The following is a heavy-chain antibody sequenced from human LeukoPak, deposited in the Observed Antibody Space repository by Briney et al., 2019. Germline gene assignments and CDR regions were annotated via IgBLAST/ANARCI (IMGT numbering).Heavy chain of an antibody. Sequence: GGSLRLSCAASGFTFSSYWMSWVRQAPGKGLEWVANIKQDGSEIDYVDSVKGRFTISRDNAKNSLDLQMNSLRVEDTAVYYCARGKLSFDYWGQGTPVTVSS. J-gene: IGHJ4*02. CDR1: GFTFSSYW. D-gene: IGHD4-23*01. CDR2: IKQDGSEI. CDR3: ARGKLSFDY. V-gene: IGHV3-7*01.